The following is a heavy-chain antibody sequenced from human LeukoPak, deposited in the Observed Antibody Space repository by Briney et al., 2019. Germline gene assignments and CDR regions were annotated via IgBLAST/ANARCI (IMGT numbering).Heavy chain of an antibody. CDR1: GFTFSDYY. J-gene: IGHJ4*02. Sequence: GGSLRLSCAASGFTFSDYYMSWIRQAPGKGLEWVSSISSSSYIYYADSVKGRFTISRDNAKNSLYLQMNSLRAEDTAVYYCARGGSTTSLNYWGQGTLVTVSS. CDR2: ISSSSYI. CDR3: ARGGSTTSLNY. D-gene: IGHD2-2*01. V-gene: IGHV3-69-1*01.